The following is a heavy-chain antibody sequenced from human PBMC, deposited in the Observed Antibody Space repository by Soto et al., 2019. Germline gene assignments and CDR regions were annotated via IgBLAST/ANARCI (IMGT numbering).Heavy chain of an antibody. CDR2: IKYDGSET. J-gene: IGHJ4*02. Sequence: EVQLVQSGGGLVQPGGSLRLSCAASGLTLSHYWMSWVRQAPGKGLQWVANIKYDGSETHYVASVKGRFTISRDNARNSLSLQIHSLRVEDTAIYYCTNEETGSYDYWGQGTLVTVSS. D-gene: IGHD1-26*01. CDR3: TNEETGSYDY. V-gene: IGHV3-7*02. CDR1: GLTLSHYW.